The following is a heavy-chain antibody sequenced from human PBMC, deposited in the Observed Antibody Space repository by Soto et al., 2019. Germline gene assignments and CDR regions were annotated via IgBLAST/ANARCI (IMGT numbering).Heavy chain of an antibody. CDR2: IISSSSYI. V-gene: IGHV3-21*06. CDR3: ARAAPTPYGDYVDAFDI. CDR1: GFTFSSYS. J-gene: IGHJ3*02. Sequence: GSLRLSCAASGFTFSSYSMNWVRQAPGKGLEWVSSIISSSSYIYYSDSVKGRFTISRDNAKNSLYLQMNSLRAEDTAVYYCARAAPTPYGDYVDAFDIWGQGTMVTVSS. D-gene: IGHD4-17*01.